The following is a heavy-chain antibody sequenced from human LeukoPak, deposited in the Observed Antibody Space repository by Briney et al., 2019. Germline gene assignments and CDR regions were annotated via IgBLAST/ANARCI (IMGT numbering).Heavy chain of an antibody. V-gene: IGHV3-21*01. D-gene: IGHD5-18*01. CDR1: GFTFSYSS. CDR2: ISSSTGYI. Sequence: GGSLRLSCAASGFTFSYSSMNWVRQAPGKGLEWVSSISSSTGYIYYADSVKGRFTISRDNAKNSLYLQMNSLRAEDTAVYYCARGNTAMVGSYFDYWGLGTLVTVSS. CDR3: ARGNTAMVGSYFDY. J-gene: IGHJ4*02.